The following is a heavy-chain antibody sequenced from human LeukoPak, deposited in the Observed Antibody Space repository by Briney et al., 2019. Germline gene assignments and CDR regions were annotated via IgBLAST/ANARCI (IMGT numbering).Heavy chain of an antibody. V-gene: IGHV3-20*04. CDR2: INWNGGST. D-gene: IGHD3-22*01. CDR1: GFTFDDYG. CDR3: ARDSSGYSDRFDI. Sequence: RPGGSLRLSCAASGFTFDDYGMSWVRQAPGKGLEWVSGINWNGGSTGYADSVKGRFTISRDNAKNTLYLQMNSLRAEDTAVYYCARDSSGYSDRFDIWGQGTMVTVSS. J-gene: IGHJ3*02.